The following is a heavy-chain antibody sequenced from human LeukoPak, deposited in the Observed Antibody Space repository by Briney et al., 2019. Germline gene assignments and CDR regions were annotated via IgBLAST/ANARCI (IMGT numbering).Heavy chain of an antibody. CDR3: ARRETGDCSSTSCFWGNWFDP. D-gene: IGHD2-2*01. V-gene: IGHV1-69*05. J-gene: IGHJ5*02. CDR2: IIPIFGTA. CDR1: GYTFSDCY. Sequence: SVKVSCKASGYTFSDCYMHWVRQAPGQGLEWMGGIIPIFGTANYAQKFQGRVTITTDESTSTAYMELSSLRSEDTAVYYCARRETGDCSSTSCFWGNWFDPWGQGTLVTVSS.